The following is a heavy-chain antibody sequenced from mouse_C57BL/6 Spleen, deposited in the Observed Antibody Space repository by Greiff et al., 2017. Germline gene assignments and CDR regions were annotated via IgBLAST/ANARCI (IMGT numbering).Heavy chain of an antibody. D-gene: IGHD1-1*01. CDR2: IDPSDSET. CDR1: GYTFTSYW. V-gene: IGHV1-52*01. CDR3: ARSRYYGSSGWYFDV. J-gene: IGHJ1*03. Sequence: QVQLQQPGAELVRPGSSVKLSCKASGYTFTSYWMHWVKQRPIQGLEWIGNIDPSDSETHYNQKFKDKATLTVAKSSSTAYMQLSSLTSEDSAVYYCARSRYYGSSGWYFDVWGTGTTVTVSS.